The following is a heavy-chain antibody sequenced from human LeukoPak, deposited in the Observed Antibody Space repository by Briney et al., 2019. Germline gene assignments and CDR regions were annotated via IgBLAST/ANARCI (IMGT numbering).Heavy chain of an antibody. CDR3: ARAGYSSSWYYFDY. V-gene: IGHV1-24*01. CDR2: FDPEDGET. D-gene: IGHD6-13*01. CDR1: GYTLTELS. J-gene: IGHJ4*02. Sequence: ASVKVSCKVSGYTLTELSMHWVRQAPGKGLEWMGGFDPEDGETIYAQKLQGRVTMTTDTSTSTAYMELRSLRSDDTAVYYCARAGYSSSWYYFDYWGQGTLVTVSS.